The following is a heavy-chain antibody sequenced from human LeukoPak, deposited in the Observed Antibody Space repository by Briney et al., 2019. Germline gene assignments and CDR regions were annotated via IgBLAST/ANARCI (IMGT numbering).Heavy chain of an antibody. CDR1: GGSISSYY. J-gene: IGHJ4*01. V-gene: IGHV4-4*07. CDR2: IYTSGST. Sequence: SETLSLTCTVSGGSISSYYWSWIRQPAGKGLEWIGRIYTSGSTNYNPSLKSRVTMSVDTSKNQFSLKLSSVTAADTAVYYCARGGSGSYYLAYGGFDYWGQEPWSPSPQ. D-gene: IGHD3-10*01. CDR3: ARGGSGSYYLAYGGFDY.